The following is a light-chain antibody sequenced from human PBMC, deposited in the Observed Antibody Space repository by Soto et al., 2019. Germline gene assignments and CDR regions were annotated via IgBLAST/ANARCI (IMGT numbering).Light chain of an antibody. CDR3: QQFDNSPWT. CDR1: QTVSSTY. CDR2: GAS. V-gene: IGKV3-20*01. J-gene: IGKJ1*01. Sequence: EIVLTQSPGTLSLSPGERATLSCRASQTVSSTYLAWYQQKPGQAPRLLIYGASNRATDIPDRFSGSGSGTDFSLTIARLEPEDFAVYYCQQFDNSPWTFGQGTKVEIK.